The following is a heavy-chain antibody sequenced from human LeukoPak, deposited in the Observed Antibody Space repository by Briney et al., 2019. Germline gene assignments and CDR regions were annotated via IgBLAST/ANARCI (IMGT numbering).Heavy chain of an antibody. CDR1: GYTFTSYG. D-gene: IGHD4-23*01. Sequence: ASVKVSCKASGYTFTSYGISWVRQAPGQGLEWMGWISAYNGSTNYAQKLQGRVTMATDTSTSTAYMELRSLRFDDTAVYYCARAGYGGNYDAFDIWGQGTMVTVSS. CDR3: ARAGYGGNYDAFDI. CDR2: ISAYNGST. V-gene: IGHV1-18*01. J-gene: IGHJ3*02.